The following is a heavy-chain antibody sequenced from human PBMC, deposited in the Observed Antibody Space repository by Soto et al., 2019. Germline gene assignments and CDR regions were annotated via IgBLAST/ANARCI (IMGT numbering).Heavy chain of an antibody. CDR3: ARRITMVRGVIIPWFDP. Sequence: ASVKVSCKASGYTFTGYGISWVRQAPGQGLEWMGWISAYNGNTNYAQKLQGRVTMTTDTSTSTAYMELRSLRSDDTAVYYCARRITMVRGVIIPWFDPWGQGTLVTVSS. CDR2: ISAYNGNT. CDR1: GYTFTGYG. V-gene: IGHV1-18*01. D-gene: IGHD3-10*01. J-gene: IGHJ5*02.